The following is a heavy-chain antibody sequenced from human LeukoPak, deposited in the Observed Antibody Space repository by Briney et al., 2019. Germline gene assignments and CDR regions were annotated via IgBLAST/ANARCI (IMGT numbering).Heavy chain of an antibody. CDR1: GFTFSNFG. CDR3: AKESRGSMDV. CDR2: ISYDGSDK. V-gene: IGHV3-30*18. Sequence: PGRSLRLSCAASGFTFSNFGMHWVRQAPGKGLEWVADISYDGSDKYYADSVKGRFTISRDDSKNTLYLQMKSLRAEDTAVYYCAKESRGSMDVWGQGTTVTVSS. J-gene: IGHJ6*02. D-gene: IGHD3-10*01.